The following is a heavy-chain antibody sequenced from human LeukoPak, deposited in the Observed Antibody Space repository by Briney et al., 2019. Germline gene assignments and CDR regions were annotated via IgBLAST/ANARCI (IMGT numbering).Heavy chain of an antibody. Sequence: GGSLRLSCAASGLTFSTYWMHWVRQAPGKRLVWVSRISSDGSIAINADSVDRRFTVARDNAKHTLYLQMNSLRVEDTAVYYCARADYGGTPDFHYWGQGTLVTVSS. D-gene: IGHD4-23*01. CDR1: GLTFSTYW. CDR2: ISSDGSIA. CDR3: ARADYGGTPDFHY. V-gene: IGHV3-74*01. J-gene: IGHJ4*02.